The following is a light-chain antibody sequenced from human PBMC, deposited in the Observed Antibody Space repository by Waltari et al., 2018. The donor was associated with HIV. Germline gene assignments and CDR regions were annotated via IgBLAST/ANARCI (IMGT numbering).Light chain of an antibody. CDR1: SSVVGTYDL. Sequence: QSALTQPASVSGSPGQSITVSCTGTSSVVGTYDLVSWYQQHPGKAPKLMIYEVTKRPSGVSNRSSGSKSGNTASLTVSGLQADDEAEYYCCSYRGSNTWVFGGGTKVTVL. J-gene: IGLJ3*02. V-gene: IGLV2-23*02. CDR2: EVT. CDR3: CSYRGSNTWV.